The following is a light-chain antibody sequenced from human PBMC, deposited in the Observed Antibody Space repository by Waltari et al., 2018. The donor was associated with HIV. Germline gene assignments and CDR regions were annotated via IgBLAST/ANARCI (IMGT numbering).Light chain of an antibody. CDR2: LNSDGSH. Sequence: QLVLTQSPSASASLGASVKLTCTLSSGHSSYVIAWHQQQPKKGPRYLMKLNSDGSHFKGDGIPDRFSGSSSGAERYLTISSPQSEDEADYYCQTWGTGIVVFGGGTKLTVL. J-gene: IGLJ2*01. CDR1: SGHSSYV. CDR3: QTWGTGIVV. V-gene: IGLV4-69*01.